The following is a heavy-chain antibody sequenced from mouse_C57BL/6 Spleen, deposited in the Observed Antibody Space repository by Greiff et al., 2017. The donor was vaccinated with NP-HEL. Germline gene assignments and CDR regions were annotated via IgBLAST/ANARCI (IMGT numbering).Heavy chain of an antibody. D-gene: IGHD1-1*01. CDR3: TRTTVVVPFDY. J-gene: IGHJ2*01. CDR2: IDPETGGT. V-gene: IGHV1-15*01. Sequence: QVQLQQSGAELVRPGASVTLSCKASGYTFTDYEMHWVKQTPVHGLEWIGAIDPETGGTAYNQKFKGKAILTADKSSSTAYMELRSLTSDDSAVYYCTRTTVVVPFDYWGQGTTLTVSS. CDR1: GYTFTDYE.